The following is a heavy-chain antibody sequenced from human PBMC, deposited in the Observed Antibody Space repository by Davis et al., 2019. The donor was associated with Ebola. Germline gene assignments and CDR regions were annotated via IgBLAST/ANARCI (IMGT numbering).Heavy chain of an antibody. CDR3: ARVTVGVVIPWFDP. CDR1: GFTFSSYW. CDR2: INSDGSST. D-gene: IGHD3-3*01. Sequence: GESLKISCAASGFTFSSYWMHWVRQAPGKGLVWVSRINSDGSSTSYADSVKGRFTISRDNAKNTLYLQMNSLRAEDTAVYYCARVTVGVVIPWFDPWGQGTLVTVSS. J-gene: IGHJ5*02. V-gene: IGHV3-74*01.